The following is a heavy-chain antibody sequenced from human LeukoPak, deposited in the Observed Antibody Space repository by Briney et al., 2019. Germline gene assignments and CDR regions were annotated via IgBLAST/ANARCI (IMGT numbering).Heavy chain of an antibody. CDR2: ISSSSSSI. J-gene: IGHJ4*02. D-gene: IGHD1-26*01. CDR1: GFTFNTYH. CDR3: VRDRGTYRPIDY. Sequence: GGSLRLSCAASGFTFNTYHMNWVRQAPGKGLEWVSYISSSSSSIYYADSVKGRFTISRDNAQNSLYLQMNSLRAEDTAIYYCVRDRGTYRPIDYWGQGTLVTVSS. V-gene: IGHV3-21*05.